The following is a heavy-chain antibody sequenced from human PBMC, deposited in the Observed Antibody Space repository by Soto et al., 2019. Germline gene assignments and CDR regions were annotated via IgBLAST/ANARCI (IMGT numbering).Heavy chain of an antibody. CDR2: ISYDGSNK. V-gene: IGHV3-30*18. CDR1: GFTFSSYG. CDR3: AKDPFYDSSGYYPYYFDY. D-gene: IGHD3-22*01. Sequence: PGGSLRLSCAASGFTFSSYGMHWVRQAPGKGLEWVAVISYDGSNKYYADSVKGRFTISRDNSKNTLYLQMNSLRAEDTAVYYCAKDPFYDSSGYYPYYFDYWGQGTLVTVSS. J-gene: IGHJ4*02.